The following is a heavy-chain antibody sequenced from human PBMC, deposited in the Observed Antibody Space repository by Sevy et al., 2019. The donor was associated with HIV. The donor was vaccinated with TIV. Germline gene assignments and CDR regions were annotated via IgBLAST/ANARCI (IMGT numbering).Heavy chain of an antibody. Sequence: SETLSLTCSVSGDSISSYFWTWVRQSPGKGLEWIGNVYFTGNTDYSPSLKSRVTLSLDTSKSQFSLTLKSVTAADTAIYFCARDSTTRPRVLDYWGQGTPVTVSS. CDR1: GDSISSYF. CDR3: ARDSTTRPRVLDY. CDR2: VYFTGNT. V-gene: IGHV4-59*01. J-gene: IGHJ4*02. D-gene: IGHD1-1*01.